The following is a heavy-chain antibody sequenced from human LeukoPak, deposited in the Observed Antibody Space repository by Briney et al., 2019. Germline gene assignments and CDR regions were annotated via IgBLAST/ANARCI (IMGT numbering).Heavy chain of an antibody. CDR2: INPNSGGT. J-gene: IGHJ4*02. D-gene: IGHD4-11*01. Sequence: GASVKVSCKASGYTFTGYYMHWVRQAPGQGLEWMGWINPNSGGTNYAQKFQGRVTMTRDTSISTAYMELSRLRSDDTAVYYCARAGYSNYLSPKHLGPAGRESGYFDYWGQGTLVTVSS. V-gene: IGHV1-2*02. CDR1: GYTFTGYY. CDR3: ARAGYSNYLSPKHLGPAGRESGYFDY.